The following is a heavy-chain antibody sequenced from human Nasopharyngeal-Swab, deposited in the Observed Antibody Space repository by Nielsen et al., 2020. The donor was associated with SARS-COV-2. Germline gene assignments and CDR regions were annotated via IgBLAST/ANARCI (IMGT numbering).Heavy chain of an antibody. CDR3: AKLRSIAAAGREDY. J-gene: IGHJ4*02. CDR2: ISYDGSNK. D-gene: IGHD6-13*01. V-gene: IGHV3-30*18. CDR1: GFTFSSYG. Sequence: GGSLRLSCAASGFTFSSYGMHWVRQAPGKGLEWVAVISYDGSNKYYADSVKGRFTISRDNSKNTLYLQMNSLRAEDTAVYYCAKLRSIAAAGREDYWGQGTLVTVSS.